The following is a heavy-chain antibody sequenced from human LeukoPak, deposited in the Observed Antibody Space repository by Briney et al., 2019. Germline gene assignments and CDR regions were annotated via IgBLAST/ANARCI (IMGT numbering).Heavy chain of an antibody. CDR2: IRFDGTNK. V-gene: IGHV3-30*02. CDR1: GFTFNTYG. D-gene: IGHD1-26*01. J-gene: IGHJ6*03. CDR3: VRTPYSGSAPRYYYMDV. Sequence: GESLKISCAASGFTFNTYGMHWVRQAPGEVPEWLTFIRFDGTNKYYANSVKGRFTISRDNSMNTVYLQMNSLRAEDTALYYCVRTPYSGSAPRYYYMDVWGKGTTVTVS.